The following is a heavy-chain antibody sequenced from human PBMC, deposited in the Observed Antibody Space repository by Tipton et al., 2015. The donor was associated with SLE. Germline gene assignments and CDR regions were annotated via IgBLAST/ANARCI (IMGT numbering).Heavy chain of an antibody. CDR3: ARDTLGGLDY. J-gene: IGHJ4*02. Sequence: LRLSCTVSGGSISNYSWSWIRQPPGKGLEWIGSIYHSGNTYSNPSLKSRVTISVGTSKNQFSLKMSSVTAADTAVYYCARDTLGGLDYWGQGTLVTVSS. D-gene: IGHD7-27*01. CDR2: IYHSGNT. CDR1: GGSISNYS. V-gene: IGHV4-4*08.